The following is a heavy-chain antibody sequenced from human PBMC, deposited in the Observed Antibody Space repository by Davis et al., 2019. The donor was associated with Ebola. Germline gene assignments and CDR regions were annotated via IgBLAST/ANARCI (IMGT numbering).Heavy chain of an antibody. Sequence: PGGSLRLSCAASGFTFSGSAMHWVRQASGKGLEWVGRIRSKANSYATAYAASVKGRFTISRDDSKNTAYLQMNSLKTEDTAVYYCASSPLCSSTSCYPYYYYGMDVWGQGTTVTVSS. D-gene: IGHD2-2*01. J-gene: IGHJ6*02. CDR3: ASSPLCSSTSCYPYYYYGMDV. CDR2: IRSKANSYAT. V-gene: IGHV3-73*01. CDR1: GFTFSGSA.